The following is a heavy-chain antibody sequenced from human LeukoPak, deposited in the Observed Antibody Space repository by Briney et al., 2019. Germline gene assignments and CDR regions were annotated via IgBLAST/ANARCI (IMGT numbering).Heavy chain of an antibody. CDR3: AKLVRTYFDY. V-gene: IGHV3-66*01. CDR2: IYSGGST. D-gene: IGHD6-13*01. CDR1: GFTVSSNY. Sequence: PGRSLRLSCAASGFTVSSNYMSWVRQAPGKGLEWVSVIYSGGSTYYADSVKGRFTISRDNSKNTLYLQMNSLRAEDTAVYYCAKLVRTYFDYWGQGTLVTVSS. J-gene: IGHJ4*02.